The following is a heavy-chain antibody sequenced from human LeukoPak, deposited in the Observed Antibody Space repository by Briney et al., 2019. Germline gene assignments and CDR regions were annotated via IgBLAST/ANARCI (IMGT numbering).Heavy chain of an antibody. V-gene: IGHV1-2*02. Sequence: ASVKVSCKASGYTFTGYYMHWVRQAPGQGLEWMGWINPNSGGTNYAQKFQGRVTMTRDTSISTAYMELSRLRSDDTAVYYCARWIAVAAHFDYWGQGTLVTVSS. CDR2: INPNSGGT. D-gene: IGHD6-19*01. J-gene: IGHJ4*02. CDR1: GYTFTGYY. CDR3: ARWIAVAAHFDY.